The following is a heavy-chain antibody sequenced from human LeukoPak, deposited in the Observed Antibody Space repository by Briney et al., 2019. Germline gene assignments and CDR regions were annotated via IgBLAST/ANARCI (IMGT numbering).Heavy chain of an antibody. D-gene: IGHD2-2*01. CDR1: GFTFSSYA. V-gene: IGHV3-66*01. Sequence: PGGSLRLSCAASGFTFSSYAMSWVRQAPGKGLEWVSVIYSGGSTYYADSVKGRFTISRDNSKNTLYLQMNSLRAEDTAVYYCAREGVVDPGAFDIWGQGTMVTVSS. CDR2: IYSGGST. CDR3: AREGVVDPGAFDI. J-gene: IGHJ3*02.